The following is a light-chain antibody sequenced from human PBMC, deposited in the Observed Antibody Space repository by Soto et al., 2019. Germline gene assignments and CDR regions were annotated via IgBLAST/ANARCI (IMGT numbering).Light chain of an antibody. J-gene: IGKJ4*01. V-gene: IGKV3-20*01. CDR3: QQYNSWPLT. CDR1: QSVSSTY. Sequence: EIVLTQSPGTLSLSPGERATLSCRASQSVSSTYLAWYQHKPGQAPRLLIYGPSSRAAGIPDRFSGSGSGTDFTLTISSLQSEDFAVYYCQQYNSWPLTFGGGTKVEIK. CDR2: GPS.